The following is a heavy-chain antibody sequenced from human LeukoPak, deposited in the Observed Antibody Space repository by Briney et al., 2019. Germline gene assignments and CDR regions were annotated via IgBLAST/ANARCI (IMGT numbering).Heavy chain of an antibody. CDR2: INWNGGST. Sequence: GGSLRLSCAASGFTFDDYVMSSVRQAPGKGLEWVSGINWNGGSTGYGDSVKGRFTISRDNAKNSLYLQMNSLRAEDTALYYCARVVIDAFDIWGQGTKVTVSS. V-gene: IGHV3-20*04. CDR3: ARVVIDAFDI. D-gene: IGHD3-22*01. CDR1: GFTFDDYV. J-gene: IGHJ3*02.